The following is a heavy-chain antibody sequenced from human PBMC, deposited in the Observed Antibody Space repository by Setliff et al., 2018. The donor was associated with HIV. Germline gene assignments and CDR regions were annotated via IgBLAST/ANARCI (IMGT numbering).Heavy chain of an antibody. J-gene: IGHJ6*01. CDR3: ARLRVLQLLEWSNNYYYGLDV. D-gene: IGHD3-3*01. CDR1: GYTFTGYY. Sequence: ASVKVSCKASGYTFTGYYMHWVRQAPGQGLEWMGRINPYSGDTNYAQKFQGRVTMTRDTSINTAYMELSSLRSDDTAVYYCARLRVLQLLEWSNNYYYGLDVWG. CDR2: INPYSGDT. V-gene: IGHV1-2*06.